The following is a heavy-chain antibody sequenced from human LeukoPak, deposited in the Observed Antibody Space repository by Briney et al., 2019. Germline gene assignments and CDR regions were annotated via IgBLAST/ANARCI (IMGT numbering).Heavy chain of an antibody. CDR1: GFTFDDYT. Sequence: GGSLRLSCAASGFTFDDYTMHWVRQAPGKGLEWVSLISWDGGSTYYADSVKGLFTISRDNSKNSLYLQMNSLRTEDTALYYCAKDKSQGFDYWGQGTLVTVSS. J-gene: IGHJ4*02. CDR3: AKDKSQGFDY. CDR2: ISWDGGST. V-gene: IGHV3-43*01.